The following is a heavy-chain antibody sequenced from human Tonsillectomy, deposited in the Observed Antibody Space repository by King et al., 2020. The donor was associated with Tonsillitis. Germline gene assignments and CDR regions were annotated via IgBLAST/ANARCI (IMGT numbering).Heavy chain of an antibody. CDR2: IFLGDSDT. CDR1: GYSFTNYW. J-gene: IGHJ4*02. Sequence: QLVQSGAEVKKPGESLKISCKGSGYSFTNYWIGWVRQMPGKGLEWMGIIFLGDSDTRYSPSFQGQVPISADKSISTAYLQWSSLKASDTAIYYCARLNWKGTRDGDYGEFDYWGQGTLVTVSS. D-gene: IGHD4-17*01. CDR3: ARLNWKGTRDGDYGEFDY. V-gene: IGHV5-51*01.